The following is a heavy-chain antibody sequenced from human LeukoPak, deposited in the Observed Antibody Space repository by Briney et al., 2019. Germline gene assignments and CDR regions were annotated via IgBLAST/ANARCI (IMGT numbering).Heavy chain of an antibody. CDR3: ATPPPLLRYFDWLQGFDY. Sequence: ASVKVSCKVSGYTLTVLSMHWVRQAPGKGLEWMGGFDPEDGETIYAQKFQGRVTMTEDTSTDTAYMELSSLRSEDTAVYYCATPPPLLRYFDWLQGFDYWGQGTLVTVSS. J-gene: IGHJ4*02. CDR1: GYTLTVLS. CDR2: FDPEDGET. D-gene: IGHD3-9*01. V-gene: IGHV1-24*01.